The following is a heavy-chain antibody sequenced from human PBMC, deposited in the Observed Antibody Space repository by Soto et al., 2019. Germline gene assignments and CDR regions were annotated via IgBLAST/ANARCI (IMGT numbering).Heavy chain of an antibody. V-gene: IGHV4-39*01. Sequence: QLQLQESGPGLVKPSETLSLTCTVSGDSIRTSYYNWGWIRQPPGKGLEWLGDIYYSASTYYNPSFRSRVTMSVDTSRNQFYLKLTSVTAADTAVYYCARHKRRGEKQLVGFDPWGRGTLVTVSS. CDR2: IYYSAST. CDR1: GDSIRTSYYN. D-gene: IGHD2-8*02. CDR3: ARHKRRGEKQLVGFDP. J-gene: IGHJ5*01.